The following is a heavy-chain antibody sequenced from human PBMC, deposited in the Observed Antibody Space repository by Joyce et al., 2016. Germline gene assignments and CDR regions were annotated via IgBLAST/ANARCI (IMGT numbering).Heavy chain of an antibody. V-gene: IGHV1-2*02. CDR1: GYTFTNYY. CDR3: AGPNSDVVFGPSAIYYGMDV. D-gene: IGHD2-2*01. CDR2: NSPNRGGT. J-gene: IGHJ6*02. Sequence: QVQLVQSGAEVKKPGASVKVSCKASGYTFTNYYIHWVRQAPGQGLEWMGWNSPNRGGTYYAQKFQGRVTLTRDTSISTAYMELSSLRSDDTAVYYCAGPNSDVVFGPSAIYYGMDVWGQGTTVTVSS.